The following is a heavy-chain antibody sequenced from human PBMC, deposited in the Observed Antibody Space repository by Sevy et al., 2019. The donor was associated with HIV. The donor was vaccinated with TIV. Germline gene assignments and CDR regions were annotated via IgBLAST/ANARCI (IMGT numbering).Heavy chain of an antibody. J-gene: IGHJ4*02. CDR3: ARGYSSSWYPDLFDY. D-gene: IGHD6-13*01. CDR2: IYYSGGT. V-gene: IGHV4-31*03. Sequence: SETLSLTCTVSGGSISSGGYYWSWIRQHPGKGLEWIGYIYYSGGTYYNPSLKSRVTISVDTSKNQFSLKLSSVTAADTAMYYCARGYSSSWYPDLFDYWGQGTLVTVSS. CDR1: GGSISSGGYY.